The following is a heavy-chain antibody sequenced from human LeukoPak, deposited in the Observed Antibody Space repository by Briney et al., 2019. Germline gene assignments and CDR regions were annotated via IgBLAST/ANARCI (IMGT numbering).Heavy chain of an antibody. V-gene: IGHV1-18*01. Sequence: GASVKVSCKASGYTFTHYGITWVRQAPGQGLEWMGWVSAYNGNTNYAQKLQGRVTMTTDTSTSTAYMELRSPRSDDSAVYYCAREMGPSYDSTGYHVIDYWGQGTLVTVSS. CDR1: GYTFTHYG. D-gene: IGHD3-22*01. CDR3: AREMGPSYDSTGYHVIDY. J-gene: IGHJ4*02. CDR2: VSAYNGNT.